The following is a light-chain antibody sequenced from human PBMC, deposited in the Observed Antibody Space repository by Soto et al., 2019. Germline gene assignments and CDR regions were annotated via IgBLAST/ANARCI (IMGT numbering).Light chain of an antibody. CDR1: QSVSSSY. Sequence: EIVLTQSPGTLSLSPGERATLSCRASQSVSSSYLAWYQQKPGQAPRLLIYGASSRATGIPDRFSGSGSGTDFTLTISRLEPEDFAVYYCQQYGSSRLTFGGGTMVEIK. CDR3: QQYGSSRLT. CDR2: GAS. J-gene: IGKJ4*01. V-gene: IGKV3-20*01.